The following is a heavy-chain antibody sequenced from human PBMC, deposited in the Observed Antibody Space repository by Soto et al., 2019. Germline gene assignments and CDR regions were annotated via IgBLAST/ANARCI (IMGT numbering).Heavy chain of an antibody. J-gene: IGHJ3*02. V-gene: IGHV4-59*08. CDR3: ARSTRTTLGAFDI. CDR2: IYYSGST. Sequence: SETLSLTCTVSGGSISSYYWSWIRQPPGKGLEWIGYIYYSGSTNYNPSLKSRVTISVDTSKNQFSLKLSSVTAADTAVYYCARSTRTTLGAFDIWGQGTMVTVSS. CDR1: GGSISSYY.